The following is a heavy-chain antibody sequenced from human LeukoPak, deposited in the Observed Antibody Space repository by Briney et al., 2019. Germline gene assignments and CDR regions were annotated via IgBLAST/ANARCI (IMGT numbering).Heavy chain of an antibody. CDR1: GGSFSGYY. CDR2: INHSGST. Sequence: SETLSLTCAVYGGSFSGYYWSWIRQPPGKGLEWIGEINHSGSTNYIPSLKSRVTISVDTSKNQFSLKLSSVTAADTAVYYCARALKLLWFGELWFDPWGQGTLVTVSS. D-gene: IGHD3-10*01. J-gene: IGHJ5*02. CDR3: ARALKLLWFGELWFDP. V-gene: IGHV4-34*01.